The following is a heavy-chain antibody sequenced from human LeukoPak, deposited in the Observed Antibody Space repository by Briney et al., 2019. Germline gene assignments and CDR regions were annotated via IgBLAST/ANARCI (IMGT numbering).Heavy chain of an antibody. CDR2: IKQDGSEK. CDR1: GFTFSSYW. D-gene: IGHD6-19*01. CDR3: AKDASSGLEYFDY. Sequence: GGSLRLSCAASGFTFSSYWMSWVRQAPGKGLEWVANIKQDGSEKYYVDSVKGRFTISRDNAKNSLYLQMNSLRAEDTAVYYCAKDASSGLEYFDYWGQGTLVTVSS. J-gene: IGHJ4*02. V-gene: IGHV3-7*01.